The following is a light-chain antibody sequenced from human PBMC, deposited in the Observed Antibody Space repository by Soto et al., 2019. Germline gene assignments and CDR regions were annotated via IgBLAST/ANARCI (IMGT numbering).Light chain of an antibody. CDR2: DAS. J-gene: IGKJ5*01. Sequence: EIVLTQSPGTLSLSPGERATLSCRASQSVSVYLDWYQQKPGQAPRLLISDASNRATGIPARSSGSGSGTDFTLTISSLEPEDFAVYYCHQRQYWPPITFGQGTRLEIK. V-gene: IGKV3-11*01. CDR1: QSVSVY. CDR3: HQRQYWPPIT.